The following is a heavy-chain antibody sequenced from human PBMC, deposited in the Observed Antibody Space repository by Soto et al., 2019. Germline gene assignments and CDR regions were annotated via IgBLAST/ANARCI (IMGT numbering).Heavy chain of an antibody. Sequence: LRLSCAASGFTFSSYAMSWVRQAPGKGLEWVSAISGSGDRTYNADSVKGRFTISRDNSKNTLYLQMNSLRVEDTAVYYCAKGHNGDYEYFDYWGQGTLVTVSS. CDR1: GFTFSSYA. D-gene: IGHD4-17*01. CDR3: AKGHNGDYEYFDY. J-gene: IGHJ4*02. CDR2: ISGSGDRT. V-gene: IGHV3-23*01.